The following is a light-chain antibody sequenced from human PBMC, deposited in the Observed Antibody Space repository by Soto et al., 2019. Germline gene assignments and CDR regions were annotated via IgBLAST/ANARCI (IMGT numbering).Light chain of an antibody. Sequence: QSVLTQPASMSGSPGQSITISCTGTSSDVGGYNFVSWYQQHPDKAPKLMLYEVTKRPSGVSARFSGSKSGNTASLTISGLQTEDEADYYCSSYTSRDTRVFGTGTKLTVL. CDR2: EVT. J-gene: IGLJ1*01. CDR3: SSYTSRDTRV. CDR1: SSDVGGYNF. V-gene: IGLV2-14*01.